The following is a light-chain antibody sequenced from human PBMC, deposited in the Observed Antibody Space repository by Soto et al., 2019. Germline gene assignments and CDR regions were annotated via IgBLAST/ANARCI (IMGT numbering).Light chain of an antibody. J-gene: IGLJ2*01. Sequence: QSVLTQSPSVSGAPGQRVTFSCSGSSSISGNHYVYWHQQRPGMAPRLPIYKNTQLPSGIPDRFSGSKSGTSASVAIYGPRSEDKAGYYCATWEDSMSGVLFGGGT. V-gene: IGLV1-47*01. CDR1: SSISGNHY. CDR2: KNT. CDR3: ATWEDSMSGVL.